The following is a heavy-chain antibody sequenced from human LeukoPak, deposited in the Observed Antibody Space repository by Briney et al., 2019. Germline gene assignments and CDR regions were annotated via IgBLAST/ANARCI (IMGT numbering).Heavy chain of an antibody. CDR2: IYYSGST. CDR3: ATTVITRSAMFDY. V-gene: IGHV4-59*08. CDR1: GGSISSYY. D-gene: IGHD4-17*01. J-gene: IGHJ4*02. Sequence: SETLSLTCTVSGGSISSYYWSWIRQPPGKGLEWIGYIYYSGSTNYNPSLKSRVTISVDTSKNQFSLKLSSVTAADTAVYYCATTVITRSAMFDYWGQGILVTVSS.